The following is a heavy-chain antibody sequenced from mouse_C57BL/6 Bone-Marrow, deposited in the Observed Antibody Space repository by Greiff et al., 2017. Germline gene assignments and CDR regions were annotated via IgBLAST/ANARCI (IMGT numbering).Heavy chain of an antibody. V-gene: IGHV5-2*01. D-gene: IGHD1-1*01. CDR1: EYEFPSHD. Sequence: EVKLMESGGGLVQPGESLKLSCESNEYEFPSHDMSWVRKTPEKRLELVAAINSDGGSTYYPDTMERRFIISRDNTKKTLYLQMSSLRSEDTALYYCARHYYGSSFSYWYFDVWGTGTTVTVSS. J-gene: IGHJ1*03. CDR3: ARHYYGSSFSYWYFDV. CDR2: INSDGGST.